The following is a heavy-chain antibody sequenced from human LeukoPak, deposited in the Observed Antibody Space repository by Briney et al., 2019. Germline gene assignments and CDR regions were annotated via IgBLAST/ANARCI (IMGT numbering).Heavy chain of an antibody. CDR1: GGTFSSYT. V-gene: IGHV1-69*02. CDR3: AGAVAGRVSYFQH. J-gene: IGHJ1*01. Sequence: ASVKVSCKASGGTFSSYTISWVRQAPGQGLEWMGRIIPILGIANYAQKFQGRVTITADKSTSTAYMELSSLRSEDTAVYYCAGAVAGRVSYFQHWGQGTLVTVSS. D-gene: IGHD6-19*01. CDR2: IIPILGIA.